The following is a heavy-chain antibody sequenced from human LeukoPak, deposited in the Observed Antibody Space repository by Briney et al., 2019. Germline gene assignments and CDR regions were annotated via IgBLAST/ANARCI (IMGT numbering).Heavy chain of an antibody. V-gene: IGHV3-7*01. CDR1: GFTFSSNW. Sequence: GGSLRLSCAASGFTFSSNWMSWVRQAPGKGLEWVANIRQDGSEKYYLDSVEGRFTISRDNGKNSLYLQMNSLRVEDTAVYYCASSYYYYYMDVWGKGTTVTVSS. J-gene: IGHJ6*03. CDR3: ASSYYYYYMDV. CDR2: IRQDGSEK.